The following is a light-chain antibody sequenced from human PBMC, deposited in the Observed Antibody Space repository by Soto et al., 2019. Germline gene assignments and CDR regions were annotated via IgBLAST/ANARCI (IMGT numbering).Light chain of an antibody. V-gene: IGKV1-5*03. CDR2: KAS. CDR3: QQYNSDST. Sequence: IQMTQSPSTLSASVGDRVTITCRASQSISICLAWYQQKPGKAPKLLIYKASSLESEVPSRFSGSGSGTEFTLTINSLQPDDCPTYYCQQYNSDSTFGQGTKVEIK. J-gene: IGKJ1*01. CDR1: QSISIC.